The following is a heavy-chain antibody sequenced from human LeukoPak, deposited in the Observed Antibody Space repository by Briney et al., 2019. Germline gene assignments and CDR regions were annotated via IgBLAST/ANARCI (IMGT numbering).Heavy chain of an antibody. D-gene: IGHD3-22*01. V-gene: IGHV4-34*01. CDR1: GGYFSGYC. CDR2: IYHSGTA. Sequence: SETLSLTCAVYGGYFSGYCWSWIRQPPGKGLEWIGIIYHSGTAYYNPSLKSRVTISVDTSMNQFSLKLSSVTAADTAVYYCARDTITPHYYYDSSGYYPGFFDYWGQGTLVTVSS. J-gene: IGHJ4*02. CDR3: ARDTITPHYYYDSSGYYPGFFDY.